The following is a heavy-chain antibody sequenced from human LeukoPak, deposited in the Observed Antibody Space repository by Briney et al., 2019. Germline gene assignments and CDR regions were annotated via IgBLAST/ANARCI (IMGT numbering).Heavy chain of an antibody. D-gene: IGHD3-3*01. V-gene: IGHV4-59*01. J-gene: IGHJ6*03. Sequence: SETLSLTCAVYGGSFSGYYWSWIRQPPGKGLEWIGYIYYSGSTNYNPSLKSRVTISVDTSKNQFSLKLSSVTAADTAVYYCARSPDYDFWSGYYYYYYYMDVWGKGTTVTVSS. CDR1: GGSFSGYY. CDR3: ARSPDYDFWSGYYYYYYYMDV. CDR2: IYYSGST.